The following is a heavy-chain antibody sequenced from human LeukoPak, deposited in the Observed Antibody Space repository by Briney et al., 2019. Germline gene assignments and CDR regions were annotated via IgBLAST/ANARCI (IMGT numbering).Heavy chain of an antibody. Sequence: SETLSLTCSVSGGSISSYYWSWIRQPPGKGLEWIGYIYYSGSTNYNPSLKSRVTISVDTSKNQFTLKLSSVTAADTAVYYCARGVTYYDFWSGQSSWFDPWGQGTLVTVSS. J-gene: IGHJ5*02. V-gene: IGHV4-59*01. CDR1: GGSISSYY. D-gene: IGHD3-3*01. CDR2: IYYSGST. CDR3: ARGVTYYDFWSGQSSWFDP.